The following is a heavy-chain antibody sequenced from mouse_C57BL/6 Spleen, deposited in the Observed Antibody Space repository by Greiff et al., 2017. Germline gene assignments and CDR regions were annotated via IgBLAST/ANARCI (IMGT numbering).Heavy chain of an antibody. Sequence: VQLKESGAELVKPGASVKLSCTASGFNIKDYSMHWVKQRTEQGLEWIGSIDPEDGAIKYAPKFPGQRTITADTTTNTAYLQLSSLTSEDTAVYYCARTSNYWYFDYWGTGTTVTVSS. CDR2: IDPEDGAI. J-gene: IGHJ1*03. CDR3: ARTSNYWYFDY. CDR1: GFNIKDYS. V-gene: IGHV14-2*01. D-gene: IGHD2-5*01.